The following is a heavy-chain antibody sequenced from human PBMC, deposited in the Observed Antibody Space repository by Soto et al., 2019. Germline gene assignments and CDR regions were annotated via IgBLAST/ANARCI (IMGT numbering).Heavy chain of an antibody. Sequence: QITLKESGPTLVKPTQTLTLTCTFSGFSLSTSGVGVGWIRQPPGKALEWVALIYWDDAKEYSPSLKSRLTITQDTSKNQVALTMTNMDPVDTATYYCAHKGGGDRILDYWGQGTLVTVSS. CDR3: AHKGGGDRILDY. V-gene: IGHV2-5*02. CDR2: IYWDDAK. J-gene: IGHJ4*02. D-gene: IGHD3-16*01. CDR1: GFSLSTSGVG.